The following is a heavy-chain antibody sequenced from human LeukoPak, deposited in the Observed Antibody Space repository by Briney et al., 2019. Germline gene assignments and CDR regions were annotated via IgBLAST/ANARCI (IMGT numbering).Heavy chain of an antibody. CDR1: GGSISSGGYY. CDR2: IYYSGST. Sequence: SETLSLTCTVSGGSISSGGYYWSWIRQHPGKGLEWIGYIYYSGSTYYNPSLKSRVTISVDTSKNQFSLKLSSVTAAGTAVYYCASSIPDNNWFDPWGQGTLVTVSS. V-gene: IGHV4-31*03. CDR3: ASSIPDNNWFDP. J-gene: IGHJ5*02. D-gene: IGHD2-2*02.